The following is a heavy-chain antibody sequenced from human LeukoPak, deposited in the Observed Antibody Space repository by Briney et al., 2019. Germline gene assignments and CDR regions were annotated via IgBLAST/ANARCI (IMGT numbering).Heavy chain of an antibody. V-gene: IGHV1-18*01. CDR2: ISGNNDNP. Sequence: ASVKVSCKASGYTFSNFGISWVRQAPGQGLEWMGWISGNNDNPNYGQKFQGRFTVTTDSSTSTAYMELRNLRSDDTAVYYCARDRTSTDDYWGQGTLVTVSS. J-gene: IGHJ4*02. CDR3: ARDRTSTDDY. D-gene: IGHD2-2*01. CDR1: GYTFSNFG.